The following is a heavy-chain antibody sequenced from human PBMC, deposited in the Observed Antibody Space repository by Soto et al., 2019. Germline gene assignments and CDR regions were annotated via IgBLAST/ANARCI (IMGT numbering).Heavy chain of an antibody. J-gene: IGHJ6*02. Sequence: WGSLRLSCAASGFTFSSYGMHWVRQAPGKGLEWVAVIWYDGSNKYYADSVKGRFTISRDNSKNTVYPQMNSLRADDTAVYYCAKDVIAVPEAYSYHGVDVWGQGTTVTVSS. D-gene: IGHD6-19*01. V-gene: IGHV3-33*06. CDR1: GFTFSSYG. CDR3: AKDVIAVPEAYSYHGVDV. CDR2: IWYDGSNK.